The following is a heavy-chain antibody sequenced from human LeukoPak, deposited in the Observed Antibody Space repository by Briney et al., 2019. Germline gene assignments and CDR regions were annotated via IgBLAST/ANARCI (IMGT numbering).Heavy chain of an antibody. CDR3: ARQEYCSGGSCYTWSDP. Sequence: GESLKISCKGSGYSINNYWIGWVRQMPGKGLEWMGVIYPADSDIRYSPSFQGQVTISADKSISTAYLQWSSLKASDTAMYYCARQEYCSGGSCYTWSDPWGQGTLVTVSS. D-gene: IGHD2-15*01. V-gene: IGHV5-51*01. CDR1: GYSINNYW. CDR2: IYPADSDI. J-gene: IGHJ5*02.